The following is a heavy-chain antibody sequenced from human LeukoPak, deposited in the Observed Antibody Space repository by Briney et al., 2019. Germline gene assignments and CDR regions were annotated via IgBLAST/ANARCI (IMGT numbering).Heavy chain of an antibody. D-gene: IGHD5-24*01. CDR3: ARNQGDGYNLGAFDI. V-gene: IGHV3-66*01. CDR2: IYSGDTT. Sequence: GGSLRLSCAASGFTVSSNYMSWVRQAPGKGLEWVSVIYSGDTTYYADSVKGRFTISRDNSKNTLYLQMNSLRAEDTAVFYCARNQGDGYNLGAFDIWGQGTMVTVSS. CDR1: GFTVSSNY. J-gene: IGHJ3*02.